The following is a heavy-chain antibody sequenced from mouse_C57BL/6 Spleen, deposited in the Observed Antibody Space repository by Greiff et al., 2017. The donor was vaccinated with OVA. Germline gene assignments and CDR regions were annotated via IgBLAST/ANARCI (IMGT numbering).Heavy chain of an antibody. CDR1: GYTFTSYW. J-gene: IGHJ3*01. D-gene: IGHD2-5*01. CDR3: ARGPYYSKPLFAY. CDR2: INPSNGGT. V-gene: IGHV1-53*01. Sequence: QVQLQQPGAELVKPGASVKLSCKASGYTFTSYWMHWVKQRPGQGLEWIGNINPSNGGTNYNEKFKSKATLTVDKSSSTAYMQLSSLTSEDSAVYYCARGPYYSKPLFAYWGQGTLVTVSA.